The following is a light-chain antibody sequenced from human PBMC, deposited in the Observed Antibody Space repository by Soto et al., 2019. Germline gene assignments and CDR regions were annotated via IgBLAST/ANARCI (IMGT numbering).Light chain of an antibody. Sequence: NFMLTQPHSVSESPGKTVTISCTRSSGSIASNYVQWYQQRPGSSPTTVIYEDNQRPSGVPDRFSGSIDSSSNSASLTISGLKTEDEADYYCQSYYSSNHSAVFGGGTQLTVL. V-gene: IGLV6-57*01. J-gene: IGLJ7*01. CDR1: SGSIASNY. CDR2: EDN. CDR3: QSYYSSNHSAV.